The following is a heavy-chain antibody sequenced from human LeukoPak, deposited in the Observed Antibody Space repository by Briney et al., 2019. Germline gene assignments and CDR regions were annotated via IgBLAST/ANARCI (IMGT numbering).Heavy chain of an antibody. CDR2: ISAYNGNT. CDR3: ARLRSVVVPAAPDY. CDR1: GYTFTSYG. J-gene: IGHJ4*02. V-gene: IGHV1-18*01. Sequence: ASVKVSCKASGYTFTSYGISWVRQAPGQGLEWMGWISAYNGNTNYAQKLQGRVTMTTDTSTGTAYMELRSLRSDDTAVYYCARLRSVVVPAAPDYWGQGTLVTVSS. D-gene: IGHD2-2*01.